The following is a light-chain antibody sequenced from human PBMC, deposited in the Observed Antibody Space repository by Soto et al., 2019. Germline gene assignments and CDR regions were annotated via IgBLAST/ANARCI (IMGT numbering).Light chain of an antibody. CDR3: ISYTTRGTLWV. CDR2: TVN. Sequence: QSVLTQPASVSGSPGQSITISCTGTSSDVGAYNFVSWYQQHPGRAPKLLISTVNSRPSGVSNRFSGSKSGNTASLTISGLQAEDGADYYCISYTTRGTLWVFGGGTQLTVL. J-gene: IGLJ3*02. V-gene: IGLV2-14*01. CDR1: SSDVGAYNF.